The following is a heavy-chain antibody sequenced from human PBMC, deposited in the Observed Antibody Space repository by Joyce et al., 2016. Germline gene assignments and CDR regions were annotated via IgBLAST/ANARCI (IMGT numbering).Heavy chain of an antibody. Sequence: EVQLVESGGGLVKPGQSLRLSCTSSGFIFGVYAMNWFRKAPGKGREWVGCIRSKVYGGTTDYAASVKGRFTISRDDSKSIAYLQMSSLKTEDTAVYYCTRMGDCSGGSCYEGWFDPWGQGTLVTVSS. CDR1: GFIFGVYA. J-gene: IGHJ5*02. CDR3: TRMGDCSGGSCYEGWFDP. D-gene: IGHD2-15*01. V-gene: IGHV3-49*05. CDR2: IRSKVYGGTT.